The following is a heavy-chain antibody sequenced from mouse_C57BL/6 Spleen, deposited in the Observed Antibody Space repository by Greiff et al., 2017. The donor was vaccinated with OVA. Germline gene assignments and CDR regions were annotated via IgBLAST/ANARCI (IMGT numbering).Heavy chain of an antibody. CDR2: IYPGSGNT. CDR3: ARWDYFDY. J-gene: IGHJ2*01. CDR1: GYTFTDYY. Sequence: VQLVESGAELVRPGASVKLSCKASGYTFTDYYINWVKQRPGQGLEWIARIYPGSGNTYYNEKFKGKATLTAEKSSSTAYMQLSSLTSEDSAVYFCARWDYFDYWGQGTTLTVSS. V-gene: IGHV1-76*01.